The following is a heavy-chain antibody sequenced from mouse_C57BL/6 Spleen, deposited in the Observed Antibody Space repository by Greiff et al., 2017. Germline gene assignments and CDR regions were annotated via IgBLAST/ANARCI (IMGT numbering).Heavy chain of an antibody. V-gene: IGHV14-1*01. Sequence: VQLQQSGAELVRPGASVKLSCTASGFNIKDYYMHWVKQRPEQGLEWIGRFDPEDGDTEYAPKFQGKATMTADTSSNTAYLQLSSLTSEYTAVYYCTPLYYRSSEFAYWGQGTLVTVSA. CDR1: GFNIKDYY. D-gene: IGHD1-1*01. J-gene: IGHJ3*01. CDR2: FDPEDGDT. CDR3: TPLYYRSSEFAY.